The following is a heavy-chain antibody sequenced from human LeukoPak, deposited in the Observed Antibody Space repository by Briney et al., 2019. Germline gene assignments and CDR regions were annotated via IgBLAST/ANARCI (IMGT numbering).Heavy chain of an antibody. CDR2: INPNSGGT. CDR3: ARDFRGEWYFPQQQYFDY. D-gene: IGHD6-13*01. Sequence: ASVKVSCKASGYTFTGYYMHWVRQAPGQGLEWMGWINPNSGGTNYAQKLQGRVTMTTDTSTSTAYMELRSLRSDDTAVYYCARDFRGEWYFPQQQYFDYWGQGTLVTVSS. CDR1: GYTFTGYY. J-gene: IGHJ4*02. V-gene: IGHV1-2*02.